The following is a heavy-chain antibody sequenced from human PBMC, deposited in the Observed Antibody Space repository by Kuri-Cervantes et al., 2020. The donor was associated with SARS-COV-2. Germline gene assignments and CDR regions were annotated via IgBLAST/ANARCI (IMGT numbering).Heavy chain of an antibody. D-gene: IGHD4/OR15-4a*01. J-gene: IGHJ4*02. CDR1: EDSATSYW. CDR3: AKDGAGAHDF. Sequence: GESLKISCKVSEDSATSYWITWVRQAPGKGLEWVAFISYDGNNKKCIASGKGRFTISRDNSQNKLYLQMRSLRPEDTAMYYCAKDGAGAHDFWGQGTLVTVSS. V-gene: IGHV3-30*18. CDR2: ISYDGNNK.